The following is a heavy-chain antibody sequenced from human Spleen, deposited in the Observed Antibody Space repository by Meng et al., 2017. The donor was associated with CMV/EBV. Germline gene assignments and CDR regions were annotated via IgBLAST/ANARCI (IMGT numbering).Heavy chain of an antibody. CDR3: ARGAVPAAMGYNWFDP. V-gene: IGHV3-48*03. Sequence: GESLKISCAASGFTFSSYEMNWVRQAPGKGLEWVSYISSSGSTIYYADSVKGRFTISRDNGKNSLYLQMNSLRAEDTAVYYCARGAVPAAMGYNWFDPWGQGTLVTVSS. J-gene: IGHJ5*02. D-gene: IGHD2-2*01. CDR1: GFTFSSYE. CDR2: ISSSGSTI.